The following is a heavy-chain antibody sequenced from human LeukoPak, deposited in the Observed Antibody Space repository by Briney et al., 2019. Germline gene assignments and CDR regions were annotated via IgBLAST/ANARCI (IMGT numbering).Heavy chain of an antibody. D-gene: IGHD1-7*01. V-gene: IGHV3-21*01. CDR2: INSGSTYT. Sequence: GGSLRLSCAASGFTFSSFSMNWVCQAPGKGLEWVSSINSGSTYTYYADSVKGRFTISRDNAKNSLFLQMNSLRAEDTAVYYCARVRGNYDGFPSDYWGQGSLVTVSS. CDR1: GFTFSSFS. CDR3: ARVRGNYDGFPSDY. J-gene: IGHJ4*02.